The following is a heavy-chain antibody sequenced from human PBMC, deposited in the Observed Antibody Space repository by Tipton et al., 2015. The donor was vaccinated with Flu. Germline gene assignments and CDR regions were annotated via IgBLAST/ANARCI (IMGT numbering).Heavy chain of an antibody. D-gene: IGHD4-11*01. CDR3: ARISPHATVTNDAFDV. CDR1: GDSISRYS. V-gene: IGHV4-4*07. Sequence: LSCTVSGDSISRYSWSWIRQPAGKGLEWIGRIYTSGITRYNPSLKSRVTMSVDASENHFSLRLNSLTAADTAVYYCARISPHATVTNDAFDVWGQGTAVTVS. CDR2: IYTSGIT. J-gene: IGHJ3*01.